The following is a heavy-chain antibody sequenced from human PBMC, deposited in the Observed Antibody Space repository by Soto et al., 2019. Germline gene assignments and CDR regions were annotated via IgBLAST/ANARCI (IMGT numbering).Heavy chain of an antibody. CDR2: INYSGNT. D-gene: IGHD1-1*01. V-gene: IGHV4-34*01. CDR3: ARTRNLDV. J-gene: IGHJ6*02. CDR1: GESLSGYY. Sequence: QVQLQQWGAGLLKPSETLSLTCAVYGESLSGYYGNWIRQSPGKGLEWIGEINYSGNTNYNPSLKRRVTISIDTSKNQFSLNMSSVTASDSAVYYCARTRNLDVWGQGTTVIVSS.